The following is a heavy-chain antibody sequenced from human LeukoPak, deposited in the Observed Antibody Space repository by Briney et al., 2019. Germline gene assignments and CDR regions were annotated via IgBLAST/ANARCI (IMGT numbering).Heavy chain of an antibody. CDR2: ISSSSSYI. CDR3: ARDSPSAYYFDY. Sequence: GVSLRLSCAASGFTFRSYSMNWVRQARGKGLEWVSSISSSSSYIYYADSVKGRFTISRDNAKNSLYLQMNSLRAEDTAVYYCARDSPSAYYFDYWGQGTLVTVSS. CDR1: GFTFRSYS. J-gene: IGHJ4*02. V-gene: IGHV3-21*01. D-gene: IGHD6-19*01.